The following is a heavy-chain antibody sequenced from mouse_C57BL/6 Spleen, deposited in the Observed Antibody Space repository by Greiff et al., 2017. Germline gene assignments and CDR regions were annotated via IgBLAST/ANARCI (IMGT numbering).Heavy chain of an antibody. D-gene: IGHD2-4*01. J-gene: IGHJ3*01. Sequence: VQLQQSGAELVRPGTSVKVSCQASGYAFTNYLIEWVKQRPGQGLEWIGVVNPGSGGTNYNEKFKGKATLTADKSSSTAYMQLSSLTSEDSAVYFCARGGYDYDGAWFAYWGQGTLVTVSA. V-gene: IGHV1-54*01. CDR1: GYAFTNYL. CDR3: ARGGYDYDGAWFAY. CDR2: VNPGSGGT.